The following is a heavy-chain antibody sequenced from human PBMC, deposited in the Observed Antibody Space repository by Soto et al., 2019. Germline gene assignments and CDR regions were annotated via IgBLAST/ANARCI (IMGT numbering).Heavy chain of an antibody. CDR1: GGSISSYY. J-gene: IGHJ6*02. CDR3: ARGGIAAADNYYYYGMDV. CDR2: IYYSGST. V-gene: IGHV4-59*01. Sequence: PSETLSLTCTVSGGSISSYYWSWVRQPPGKGLEWIGYIYYSGSTNYNPSLKSRVTISVDTSKNQFSLKLSSVTAADTAVYYCARGGIAAADNYYYYGMDVWGQGTTVTVSS. D-gene: IGHD6-13*01.